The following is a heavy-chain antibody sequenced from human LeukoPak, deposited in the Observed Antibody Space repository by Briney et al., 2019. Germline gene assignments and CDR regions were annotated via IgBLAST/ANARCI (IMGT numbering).Heavy chain of an antibody. V-gene: IGHV1-2*02. CDR2: INPNSGGT. Sequence: GGSVKVSCKASGYTFTGYYMHWVRQAPGQGLEWVGWINPNSGGTKYAQKFQGRVTMTRDTSITTAYMELSRLRSDDTAVYYCARGVQLWSPDGTFDIWGQGTMVTVSS. CDR1: GYTFTGYY. CDR3: ARGVQLWSPDGTFDI. D-gene: IGHD5-18*01. J-gene: IGHJ3*02.